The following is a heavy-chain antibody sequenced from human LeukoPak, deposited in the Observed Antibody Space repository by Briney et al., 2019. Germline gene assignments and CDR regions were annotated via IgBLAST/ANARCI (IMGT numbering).Heavy chain of an antibody. D-gene: IGHD3-10*01. J-gene: IGHJ4*02. CDR3: ARIHLFLDRGLIRGVDF. V-gene: IGHV1-18*01. Sequence: ASVKVSCKASGYTFTSYGISWVRQAPGQGPEWMGWISTYNGNTNYAQKLQGRVTMTTDTSTSTAYMELRSLRSDDTAVYYCARIHLFLDRGLIRGVDFWGQGTLVSVSS. CDR1: GYTFTSYG. CDR2: ISTYNGNT.